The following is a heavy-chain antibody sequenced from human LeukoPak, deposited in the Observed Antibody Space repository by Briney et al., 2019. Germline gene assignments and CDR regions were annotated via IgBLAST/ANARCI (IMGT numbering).Heavy chain of an antibody. D-gene: IGHD2-2*01. V-gene: IGHV1-18*01. CDR3: ARALPYQLLPYWYFDL. J-gene: IGHJ2*01. Sequence: GASVKVSCKASGYTFTSYGISWVRQAPGQGLEWMGWISAYNGNTNYAQKLQGRVTMTTDTSTSTAYMELRSLRSDDTAVYYCARALPYQLLPYWYFDLWGRGTLVTVSS. CDR1: GYTFTSYG. CDR2: ISAYNGNT.